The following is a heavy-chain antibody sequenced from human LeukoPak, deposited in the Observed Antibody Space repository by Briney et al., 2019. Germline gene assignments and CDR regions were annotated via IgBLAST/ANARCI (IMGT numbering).Heavy chain of an antibody. CDR3: AGWLRGIADEDGVDV. V-gene: IGHV3-21*01. CDR1: GFTFSDAW. D-gene: IGHD6-13*01. CDR2: ISISSSYI. J-gene: IGHJ6*02. Sequence: GGSLRLSCAASGFTFSDAWMSWVRQAPGRGLEWVSSISISSSYIYYAGSVYAGFTNSRDNTNSALYLKMNSLRAEDTAVYYCAGWLRGIADEDGVDVWGQGTTVTVSS.